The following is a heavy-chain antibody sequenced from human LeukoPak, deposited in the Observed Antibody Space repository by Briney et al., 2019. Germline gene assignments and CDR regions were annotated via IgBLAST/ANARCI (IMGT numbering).Heavy chain of an antibody. CDR2: SRNKAFSYST. CDR3: VTMKKESPSYGMDV. CDR1: RFTFSDYY. V-gene: IGHV3-72*01. Sequence: GGSLRLSCAASRFTFSDYYIDWVRQAPGKGLEWVGRSRNKAFSYSTEYAASVKGRFTISRDESKNSLYLQMNSLKTEDTAVYYCVTMKKESPSYGMDVWGQGTTVTVSS. D-gene: IGHD3-10*01. J-gene: IGHJ6*02.